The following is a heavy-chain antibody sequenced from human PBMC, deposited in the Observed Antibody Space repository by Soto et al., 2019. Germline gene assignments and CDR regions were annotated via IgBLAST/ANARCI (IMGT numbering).Heavy chain of an antibody. V-gene: IGHV4-34*01. D-gene: IGHD4-17*01. J-gene: IGHJ4*02. CDR2: INHSGST. CDR1: GGSFSGYY. CDR3: ARAYGSNVFDF. Sequence: SETLSLTRAVYGGSFSGYYWSWIRQPPGKGLEWIGEINHSGSTNYNPSLKSRVTISVDTSKNQFSLKLSSVTAADTAVYYCARAYGSNVFDFWGQGTLVTVSS.